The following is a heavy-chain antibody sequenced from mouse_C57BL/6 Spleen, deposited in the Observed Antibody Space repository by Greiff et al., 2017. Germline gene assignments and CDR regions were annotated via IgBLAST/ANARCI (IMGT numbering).Heavy chain of an antibody. CDR1: GYTFTSYT. CDR3: ARDYSNYGKVGYFDY. CDR2: INPSSGYT. V-gene: IGHV1-4*01. J-gene: IGHJ2*01. D-gene: IGHD2-5*01. Sequence: VQLQQSGAELARPGASVKMSCKASGYTFTSYTMHWVKQRPGQGLEWIGYINPSSGYTKYNQKFKDKATLTADKSSSTAYMQLSSLTSEDSAVYYCARDYSNYGKVGYFDYWGQGTTLTVSS.